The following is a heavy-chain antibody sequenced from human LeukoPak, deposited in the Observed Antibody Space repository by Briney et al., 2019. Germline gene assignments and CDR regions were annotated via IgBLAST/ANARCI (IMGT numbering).Heavy chain of an antibody. CDR1: GFTFSSYE. V-gene: IGHV3-48*03. J-gene: IGHJ3*02. CDR2: ISSSGSTI. Sequence: GGSLRLSCAASGFTFSSYEMNWVRQAPGKGLEWVSYISSSGSTIYYADSVKGRFTISRDNAKNSLDLQMNSLRAEDTAVYYCARDRDCSTTNCYRYAFDIWGQGTMVTVSS. D-gene: IGHD2-2*01. CDR3: ARDRDCSTTNCYRYAFDI.